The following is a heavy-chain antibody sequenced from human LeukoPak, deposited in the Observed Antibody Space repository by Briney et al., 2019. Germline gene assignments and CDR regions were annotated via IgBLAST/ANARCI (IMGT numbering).Heavy chain of an antibody. D-gene: IGHD2-8*01. Sequence: SETLSLTCAVYGGSFSGYYWSWIRQPSGKGLEWIGEINHSGSTNYNPSLKSRVTISVDTSKNQFSLKLSSVTAADTAVYYCARIVLMVYAIIDYWGQGTLVTVSS. CDR2: INHSGST. CDR3: ARIVLMVYAIIDY. V-gene: IGHV4-34*01. CDR1: GGSFSGYY. J-gene: IGHJ4*02.